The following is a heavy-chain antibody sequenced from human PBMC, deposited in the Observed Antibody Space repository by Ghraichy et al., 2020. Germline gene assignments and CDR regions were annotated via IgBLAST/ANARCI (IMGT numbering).Heavy chain of an antibody. CDR2: IKQDGSEK. V-gene: IGHV3-7*03. D-gene: IGHD3-22*01. CDR3: ARDPSSGYHDY. J-gene: IGHJ4*02. Sequence: GESLNISCAASGFTFSSYWMSWVRQAPGKGLEWVANIKQDGSEKYYVDSVKGRFTISRDNAKNSLYLQMNSLRAEDTAVYYCARDPSSGYHDYWGQGTLVTVSS. CDR1: GFTFSSYW.